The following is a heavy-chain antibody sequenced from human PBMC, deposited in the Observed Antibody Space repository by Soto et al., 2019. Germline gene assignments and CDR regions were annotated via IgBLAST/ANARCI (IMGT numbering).Heavy chain of an antibody. CDR2: ISDSGST. Sequence: SETLSLTCSVSGAAISDYYWSWIRQPPGKGLEWIGYISDSGSTNYNPSLRSRATMSLATSNNQFSLQLTSVTAADTAVYYCARGGDIQLWLAFDYWGQGAPITVSS. CDR3: ARGGDIQLWLAFDY. J-gene: IGHJ4*02. V-gene: IGHV4-59*01. CDR1: GAAISDYY. D-gene: IGHD5-18*01.